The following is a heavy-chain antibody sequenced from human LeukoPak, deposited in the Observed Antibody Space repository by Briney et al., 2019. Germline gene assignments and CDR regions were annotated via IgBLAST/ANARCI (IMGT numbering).Heavy chain of an antibody. V-gene: IGHV4-59*01. J-gene: IGHJ4*02. CDR3: ARVRSMTTVDY. Sequence: SETLSLTCTVSGSSISSYYWSWIRQPPGKGLEWIGYIYYSGSTNYNPSLQSRVTISVDTSKNQFSLRLSSVTAADTAIYYCARVRSMTTVDYWGQGTLVAVSS. CDR1: GSSISSYY. D-gene: IGHD4-17*01. CDR2: IYYSGST.